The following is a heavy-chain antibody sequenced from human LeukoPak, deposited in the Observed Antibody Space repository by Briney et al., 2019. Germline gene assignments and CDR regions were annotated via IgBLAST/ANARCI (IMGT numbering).Heavy chain of an antibody. V-gene: IGHV3-21*01. CDR1: GFTFSNYS. J-gene: IGHJ4*02. CDR3: ARRYCSSTNCYAFDY. CDR2: ISNTGNYI. D-gene: IGHD2-2*01. Sequence: GGSLRLSCAASGFTFSNYSMNWVRHAPGKGLEWVSSISNTGNYIYYADSVKGRFTISRDNAKNSLYLQMNSLRAEDTALYYCARRYCSSTNCYAFDYWGQGTLVTVSS.